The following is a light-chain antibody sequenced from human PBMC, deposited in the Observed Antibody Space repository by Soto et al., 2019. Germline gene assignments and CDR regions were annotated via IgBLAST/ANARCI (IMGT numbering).Light chain of an antibody. Sequence: EIVMTQSPATLSVSPGDRATLSCRASLSVSSKLAWYQQKPGQTPRLLIYDASTRATGIPARFSGSGSGTEFTLTISSLQSEDFAVYYCQQYKSWPRTFGQGTKVEIK. CDR2: DAS. V-gene: IGKV3-15*01. CDR3: QQYKSWPRT. CDR1: LSVSSK. J-gene: IGKJ1*01.